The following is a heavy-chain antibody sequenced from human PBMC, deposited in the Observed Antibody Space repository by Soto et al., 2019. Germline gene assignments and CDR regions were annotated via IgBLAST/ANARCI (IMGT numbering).Heavy chain of an antibody. J-gene: IGHJ4*02. CDR2: IYPGDSDT. D-gene: IGHD3-22*01. CDR1: GYSFTSYW. Sequence: HGESLKISCKGSGYSFTSYWIGWVRQMPGKGLEWMGIIYPGDSDTRNSPSFQGQVTISADKSISTAYLQWSSLKASDTAMYYCARHGIDSSGYSPYDYCGQGTLVTVSS. V-gene: IGHV5-51*01. CDR3: ARHGIDSSGYSPYDY.